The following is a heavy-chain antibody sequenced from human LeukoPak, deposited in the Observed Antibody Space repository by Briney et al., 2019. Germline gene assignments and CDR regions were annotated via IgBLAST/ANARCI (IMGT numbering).Heavy chain of an antibody. CDR3: AKNLHCSSTSCYVRGGDYYYYYGMDV. J-gene: IGHJ6*02. Sequence: GGSLRLSCAASGFTFSSYAMSWVRQAPGKGLEWVSAISGGGGSTYYADSVKGRFTISRDNSKNTLYLQMNSLRAEDTAVYYCAKNLHCSSTSCYVRGGDYYYYYGMDVWGQGTTVTVSS. D-gene: IGHD2-2*01. CDR1: GFTFSSYA. CDR2: ISGGGGST. V-gene: IGHV3-23*01.